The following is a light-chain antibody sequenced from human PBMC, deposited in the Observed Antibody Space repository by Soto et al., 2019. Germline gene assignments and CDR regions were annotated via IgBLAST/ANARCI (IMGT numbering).Light chain of an antibody. V-gene: IGKV3-20*01. Sequence: EIVLTQSPGTLSLSPGERATLSCRASQSVSSNYLAWYQQKPGQAPRLVIYGASSRATGIPDRFSGSGSGTDFTLTINRLEPEDFAVYYCQQYGSSPPYTFGQGTKLDIK. CDR3: QQYGSSPPYT. CDR1: QSVSSNY. CDR2: GAS. J-gene: IGKJ2*01.